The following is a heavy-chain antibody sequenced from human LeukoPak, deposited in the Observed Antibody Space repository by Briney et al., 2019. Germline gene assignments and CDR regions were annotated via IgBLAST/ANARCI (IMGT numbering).Heavy chain of an antibody. CDR3: AKTRGPVAFNPDY. V-gene: IGHV3-23*01. CDR1: GFTFSNYA. Sequence: GGSLTLSCAASGFTFSNYAMSWVRQVPGKGLEWVSTISGSDGSTYYADSVKGRFTISRDNSKNTLYLQMNSLRAEDTAKYYCAKTRGPVAFNPDYWGQGSLVTVSS. J-gene: IGHJ4*02. CDR2: ISGSDGST. D-gene: IGHD6-19*01.